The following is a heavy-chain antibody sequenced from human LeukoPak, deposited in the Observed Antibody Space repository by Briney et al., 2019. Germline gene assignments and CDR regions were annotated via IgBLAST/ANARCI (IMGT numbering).Heavy chain of an antibody. CDR2: INPGGDNT. Sequence: GASVKVSCKASGYTFTNYYIHWVRQAPGQGLEWMGLINPGGDNTDYAQNFQGRVSMTADTSTSTAYMELRSLRSDDTAVYYCARSGRGTYYYFDYWGQGTLVTVSS. CDR3: ARSGRGTYYYFDY. J-gene: IGHJ4*02. CDR1: GYTFTNYY. D-gene: IGHD1-26*01. V-gene: IGHV1-46*01.